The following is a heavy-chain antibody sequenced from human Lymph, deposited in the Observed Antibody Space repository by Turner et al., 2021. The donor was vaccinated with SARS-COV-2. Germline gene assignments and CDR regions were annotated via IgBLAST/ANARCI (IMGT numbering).Heavy chain of an antibody. D-gene: IGHD6-19*01. V-gene: IGHV1-18*01. CDR1: GYTFTSYG. Sequence: QVHLVQSGVGVKKPRASVKVSCKASGYTFTSYGISWVRQAPGQGLEWMGWISTYNCNTNYAQRLQGRVNMTTDKSTSTAYMELRSLRSDDTAVYYCAVAGMNYDLLWKTYYYYGMDVWGQGTTVTVSS. J-gene: IGHJ6*02. CDR2: ISTYNCNT. CDR3: AVAGMNYDLLWKTYYYYGMDV.